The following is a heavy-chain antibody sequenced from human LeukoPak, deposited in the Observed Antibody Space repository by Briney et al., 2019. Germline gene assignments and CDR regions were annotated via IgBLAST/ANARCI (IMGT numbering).Heavy chain of an antibody. CDR1: GDSVSSKSAA. D-gene: IGHD1-1*01. Sequence: SQTLSLTCAISGDSVSSKSAAWNWIRQSPSRGLEWLGRTYYRSKWYNDYAVSVKRRITINPDTSKNQFSLQLNSVTPEDTDVYYCAKEALEPLLENWFDPWGQGTLVTVSS. V-gene: IGHV6-1*01. CDR3: AKEALEPLLENWFDP. CDR2: TYYRSKWYN. J-gene: IGHJ5*02.